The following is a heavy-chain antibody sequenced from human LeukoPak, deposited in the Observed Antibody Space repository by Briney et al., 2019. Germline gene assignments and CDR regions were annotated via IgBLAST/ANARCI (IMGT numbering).Heavy chain of an antibody. CDR3: AKVWGYCSSTSCYEQDY. CDR2: INTDGSTT. D-gene: IGHD2-2*01. J-gene: IGHJ4*02. Sequence: GGSLRLSCATSGFTFSSYWIHWVRQAPGKGLVWVSRINTDGSTTSYADSVKGRFTISRDNAKNTLYLQMNSLRAEDTAVYYCAKVWGYCSSTSCYEQDYWGQGTLVTVSS. V-gene: IGHV3-74*01. CDR1: GFTFSSYW.